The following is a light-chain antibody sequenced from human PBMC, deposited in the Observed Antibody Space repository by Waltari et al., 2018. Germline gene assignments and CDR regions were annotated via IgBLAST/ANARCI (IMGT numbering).Light chain of an antibody. CDR2: LAS. CDR1: QSLLHSNGNTY. CDR3: MQGLQIPWT. V-gene: IGKV2-28*01. Sequence: EIVMTQSPLSLPVTPGEPAPISCRSSQSLLHSNGNTYLEWFLQRPGQSPQFLIFLASRRASGGPDRFSGYGSGTDFTLNISRVEAEDVGIYYCMQGLQIPWTFGQGTRADIK. J-gene: IGKJ1*01.